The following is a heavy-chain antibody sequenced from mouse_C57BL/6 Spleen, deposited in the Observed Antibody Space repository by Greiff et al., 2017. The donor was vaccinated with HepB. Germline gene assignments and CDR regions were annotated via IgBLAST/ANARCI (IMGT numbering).Heavy chain of an antibody. CDR2: IDPETGGT. J-gene: IGHJ2*01. V-gene: IGHV1-15*01. Sequence: VQLQQSGAELVRPGASVTLSCKASGYTFTDYEMHWVKQTPVHGLEWIGAIDPETGGTAYNQKFKGKAILTADKSSSTAYMQLSSLTSEDSAVYYCARPHYWGQGTTLTVSS. CDR3: ARPHY. CDR1: GYTFTDYE.